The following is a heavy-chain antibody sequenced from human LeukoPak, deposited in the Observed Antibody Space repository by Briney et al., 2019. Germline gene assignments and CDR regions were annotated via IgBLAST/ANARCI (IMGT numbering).Heavy chain of an antibody. CDR3: ARHLSNFDY. CDR1: GYTFTDYY. J-gene: IGHJ4*02. CDR2: VDPEDGET. V-gene: IGHV1-69-2*01. Sequence: ASVKVSCKASGYTFTDYYMHWVQQAPGKGLEWMGRVDPEDGETIYAEKFQGRVTITADTSTDTAYMELSSLRSEDTAVYYCARHLSNFDYWGQGTLVTVSS.